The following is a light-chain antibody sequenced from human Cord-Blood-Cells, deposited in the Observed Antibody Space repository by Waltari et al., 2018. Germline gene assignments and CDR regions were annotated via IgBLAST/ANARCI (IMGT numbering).Light chain of an antibody. Sequence: QSALTQPPSASGSPGQSVTISCTGTSSDVGGYNYVSWYQQHPGKASKLMIYEVSKRPAGVPDCFSGSKSCNTASLTVSGLQAEDEADYYCSSYAGSNNLVFGGGTKLTVL. CDR3: SSYAGSNNLV. CDR1: SSDVGGYNY. CDR2: EVS. J-gene: IGLJ3*02. V-gene: IGLV2-8*01.